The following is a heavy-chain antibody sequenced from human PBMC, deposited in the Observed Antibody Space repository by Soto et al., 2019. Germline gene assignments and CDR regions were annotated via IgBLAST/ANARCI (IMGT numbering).Heavy chain of an antibody. CDR2: IIPIFGTA. CDR1: GGTFSSYA. V-gene: IGHV1-69*13. D-gene: IGHD5-18*01. Sequence: SVKVSCKASGGTFSSYAISWVRQAPGQGLEWMGGIIPIFGTANYAQKFQGRVTITADESTSTAYMELSSLRSEDTAVYYCASSVVDTAMAPYYYYYGMDVWGQGTTVTVSS. J-gene: IGHJ6*02. CDR3: ASSVVDTAMAPYYYYYGMDV.